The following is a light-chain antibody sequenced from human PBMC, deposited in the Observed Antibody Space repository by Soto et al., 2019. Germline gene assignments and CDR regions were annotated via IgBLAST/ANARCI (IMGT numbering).Light chain of an antibody. CDR2: DAS. CDR3: HQRQYWPPIT. Sequence: VALTQSQDTLSLSPGERAAISCRTSLSVSVYLDWYQQKPGQAPRLLISDASNRATGIPARFSGSGSGTDFTLTISSLEPEDFAVYYCHQRQYWPPITFGQGTRLEI. J-gene: IGKJ5*01. V-gene: IGKV3-11*01. CDR1: LSVSVY.